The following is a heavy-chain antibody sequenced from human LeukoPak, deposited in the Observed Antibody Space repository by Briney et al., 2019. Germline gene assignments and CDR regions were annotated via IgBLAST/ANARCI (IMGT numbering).Heavy chain of an antibody. CDR2: ISYDGSNK. J-gene: IGHJ4*02. CDR1: GFTFSSYG. D-gene: IGHD2-2*01. Sequence: GGSLRLSCAASGFTFSSYGMHWVRQAPGKGLEWVAVISYDGSNKYYADSVKGRFTISRDNSKNTLYLQMNSLRAEDTAVYYCAKDYDTHSCPDYWGQGTLVTVSS. V-gene: IGHV3-30*18. CDR3: AKDYDTHSCPDY.